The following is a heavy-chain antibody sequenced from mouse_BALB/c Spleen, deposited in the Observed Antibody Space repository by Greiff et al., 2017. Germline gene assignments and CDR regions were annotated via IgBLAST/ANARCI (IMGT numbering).Heavy chain of an antibody. D-gene: IGHD2-1*01. CDR2: IRLKSNNYAT. V-gene: IGHV6-6*02. CDR1: GFTFSNYW. J-gene: IGHJ3*01. Sequence: EVQVVESGGGLVQPGGSMKLSCVASGFTFSNYWMNWVRQSPEKGLEWVAEIRLKSNNYATHYAESVKGRFTISRDDSKSSVYLQMNNLRAEDTGIYYCTSYGNRAWFAYWGQGTLVTVSA. CDR3: TSYGNRAWFAY.